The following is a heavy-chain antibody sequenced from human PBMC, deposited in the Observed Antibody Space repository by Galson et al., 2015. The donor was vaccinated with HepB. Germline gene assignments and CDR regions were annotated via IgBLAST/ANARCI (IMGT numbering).Heavy chain of an antibody. CDR3: AARGGSYFLAAFDI. J-gene: IGHJ3*02. Sequence: SVKVSCKASGLTFTSSAMQWVRQARGQRLEWIGWIVVGSGNTNYAQKFQERVTITRDMSTSTAYMELSSLRSEDTAVYYCAARGGSYFLAAFDIWGQGTMVTVSS. V-gene: IGHV1-58*02. D-gene: IGHD1-26*01. CDR1: GLTFTSSA. CDR2: IVVGSGNT.